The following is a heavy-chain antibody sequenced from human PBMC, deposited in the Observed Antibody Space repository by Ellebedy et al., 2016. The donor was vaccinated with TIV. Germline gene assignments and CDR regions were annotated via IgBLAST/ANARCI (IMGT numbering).Heavy chain of an antibody. Sequence: SETLSLTCSVSGGSISSYYWGWIRQPPGKGLEWIGTIYYSGGTYYNPSLRSRLTISVDTSKNQFSLKLSSVTAADTAVYYCAREWDDSSGYYYGYWGQGTLVTVSS. CDR3: AREWDDSSGYYYGY. J-gene: IGHJ4*02. CDR1: GGSISSYY. D-gene: IGHD3-22*01. V-gene: IGHV4-39*07. CDR2: IYYSGGT.